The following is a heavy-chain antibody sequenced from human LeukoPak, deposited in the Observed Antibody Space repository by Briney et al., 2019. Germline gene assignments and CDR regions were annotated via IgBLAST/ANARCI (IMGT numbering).Heavy chain of an antibody. CDR2: ISGSDGST. CDR3: AKNRFLEWHRGAFDI. Sequence: GGSLRLSCAASGFTFSNYAMSWVRQAPGKGLEWVSDISGSDGSTYYADSVKGRITISRDNSKSTLYLQMNSLSAEDTAVYYCAKNRFLEWHRGAFDIWGHGTMVTVSS. D-gene: IGHD3-3*01. V-gene: IGHV3-23*01. J-gene: IGHJ3*02. CDR1: GFTFSNYA.